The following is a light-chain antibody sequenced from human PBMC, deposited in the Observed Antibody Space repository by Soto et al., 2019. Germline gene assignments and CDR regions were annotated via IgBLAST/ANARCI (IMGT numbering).Light chain of an antibody. V-gene: IGKV3-20*01. CDR3: QHYGISPFT. J-gene: IGKJ3*01. CDR2: GTS. CDR1: QSIASSY. Sequence: PGERATLSCRASQSIASSYFGWYQQKPGQAPRLLIYGTSSRATGIPDRFSGSGSGTDFTLTITRLEPEDVAVYYCQHYGISPFTFGPGTKVQIK.